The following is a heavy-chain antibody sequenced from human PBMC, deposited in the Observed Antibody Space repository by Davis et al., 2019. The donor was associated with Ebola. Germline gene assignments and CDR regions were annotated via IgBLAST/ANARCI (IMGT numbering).Heavy chain of an antibody. Sequence: MPSETLSLTCTVSGGSISSYYWSWIRQPPGKGLEWIGYIYYSGSTDYNPSLKRRVTISLDTSKNQFSLKLNSVTAADTAMYYCARSGYTGYDPRINFDFWGQGTLVTVSS. J-gene: IGHJ4*02. CDR3: ARSGYTGYDPRINFDF. D-gene: IGHD5-12*01. CDR1: GGSISSYY. CDR2: IYYSGST. V-gene: IGHV4-59*08.